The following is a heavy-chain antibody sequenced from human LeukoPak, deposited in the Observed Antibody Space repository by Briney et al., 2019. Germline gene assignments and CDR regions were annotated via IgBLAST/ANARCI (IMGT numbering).Heavy chain of an antibody. Sequence: SETLSLTCTVSGGSISSSSYYWGWIRQPPGKGLEWIGSIYYSGSTYYNPSLKSRVTISVDTSKNQFSLKLSSVTAADTAVYYCARNPYSSGWYGYYYYYMDVWGKGTTVTVSS. CDR1: GGSISSSSYY. D-gene: IGHD6-19*01. V-gene: IGHV4-39*07. CDR2: IYYSGST. CDR3: ARNPYSSGWYGYYYYYMDV. J-gene: IGHJ6*03.